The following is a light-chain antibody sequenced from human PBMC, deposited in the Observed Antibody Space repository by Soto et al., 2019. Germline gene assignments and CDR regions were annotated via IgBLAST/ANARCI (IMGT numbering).Light chain of an antibody. CDR3: QQRSNWPPIT. J-gene: IGKJ5*01. CDR1: QSVSSY. Sequence: EIVLTQSPATLSLSPGETATLSCRASQSVSSYLAWYQQKPGQAPRLLIYDASNRATGIPARFSGSGSGRDFTLTISSLEPEEFAVYYCQQRSNWPPITFGQGTRLEIK. V-gene: IGKV3-11*02. CDR2: DAS.